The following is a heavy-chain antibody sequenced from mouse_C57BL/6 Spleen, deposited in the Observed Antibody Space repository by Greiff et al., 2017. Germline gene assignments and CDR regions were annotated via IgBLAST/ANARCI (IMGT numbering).Heavy chain of an antibody. CDR1: GYTFTSYW. V-gene: IGHV1-64*01. CDR3: ASYYYDDDTYYYAMDY. CDR2: IHPKSGST. D-gene: IGHD2-4*01. Sequence: QVQLQQPGAELVKPGASVKLSCKASGYTFTSYWMHWVKQRPGQGLEWIGMIHPKSGSTNYNEKFKSKATLTVDKSSSTAYMQLSSLTSEDSAVYYWASYYYDDDTYYYAMDYWGQGTSVTVSS. J-gene: IGHJ4*01.